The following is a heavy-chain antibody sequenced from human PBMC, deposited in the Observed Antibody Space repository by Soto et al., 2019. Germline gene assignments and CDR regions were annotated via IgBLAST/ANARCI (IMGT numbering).Heavy chain of an antibody. Sequence: QVQLVQSGAEVKKPGSSVKVSCKASGGTFSSYTISWVRQAPGQGLEWMGRIIPILGIANYAQKFQGRVTITADKSTSTAYMELSSLRSEDTAVYYCARDDCTNGVCYKIGVWTWFDPWGQGTLVTVSS. CDR2: IIPILGIA. V-gene: IGHV1-69*08. J-gene: IGHJ5*02. D-gene: IGHD2-8*01. CDR1: GGTFSSYT. CDR3: ARDDCTNGVCYKIGVWTWFDP.